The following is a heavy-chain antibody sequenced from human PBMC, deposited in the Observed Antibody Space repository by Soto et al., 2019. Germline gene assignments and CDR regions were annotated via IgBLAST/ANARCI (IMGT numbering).Heavy chain of an antibody. CDR2: ISGSGGST. D-gene: IGHD3-22*01. J-gene: IGHJ3*01. CDR3: ACSYYYASSGCSDAFDL. V-gene: IGHV3-23*01. CDR1: GFTFSSYA. Sequence: PAGSLRLSCAASGFTFSSYAMSCVRQAPGKGLEWVSAISGSGGSTYYADSVKGRFTISRDNSKNTLYLQMNSLRAEDTAVYYCACSYYYASSGCSDAFDLWGEVTTVTLS.